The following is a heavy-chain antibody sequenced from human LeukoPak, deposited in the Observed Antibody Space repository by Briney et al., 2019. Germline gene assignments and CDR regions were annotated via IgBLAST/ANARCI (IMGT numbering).Heavy chain of an antibody. CDR2: IYSGGST. V-gene: IGHV3-66*02. Sequence: GGSLRLSCAASGFTVSSNYMSWVRQAPGKGLEWVSVIYSGGSTYYTDSVKGRFTISRDNSKNTLYLQMNSLRAEDTAVYYCASQGRDIVATYEIPFGYWGQGTLVTVSS. CDR1: GFTVSSNY. CDR3: ASQGRDIVATYEIPFGY. J-gene: IGHJ4*02. D-gene: IGHD5-12*01.